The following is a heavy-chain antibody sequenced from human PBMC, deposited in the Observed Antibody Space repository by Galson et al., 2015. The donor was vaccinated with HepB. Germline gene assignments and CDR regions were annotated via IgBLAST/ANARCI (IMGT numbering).Heavy chain of an antibody. CDR1: GFTFSDYY. CDR3: ASTERLRSGGITIFWDYMDV. CDR2: ISSSGSTI. J-gene: IGHJ6*03. V-gene: IGHV3-11*01. Sequence: SLRLSCAASGFTFSDYYTSWIRQAPGKGLEWVSYISSSGSTIYYADSVKGRFTISRDNAKNSLYLQMNSLRAEDTAVYYCASTERLRSGGITIFWDYMDVWGKGTTVTVSS. D-gene: IGHD3-9*01.